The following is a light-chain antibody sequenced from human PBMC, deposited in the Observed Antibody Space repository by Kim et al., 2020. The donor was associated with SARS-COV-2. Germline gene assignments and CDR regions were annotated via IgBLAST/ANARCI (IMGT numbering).Light chain of an antibody. J-gene: IGLJ3*02. Sequence: ASPGQTASITCSGDVLGNKYVSWYQQRPGQSPILVMFEDNKRPSGIPERFSGSNSGNTATLTISGTQAMDEADYYCQAWDSSAAVFGGGTQLTVL. CDR3: QAWDSSAAV. CDR2: EDN. V-gene: IGLV3-1*01. CDR1: VLGNKY.